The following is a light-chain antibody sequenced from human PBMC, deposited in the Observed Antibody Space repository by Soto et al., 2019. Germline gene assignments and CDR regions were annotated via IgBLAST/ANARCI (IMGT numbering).Light chain of an antibody. Sequence: EIVLTQSPATLSLSPGERVTLSCRASQSVSSFLAWYQQQPGQAPRLLIYDASNRATGIPARFSGSGSGTDFTLTISSLEPEDFAVYYCQQLSNFMYTFGQGTKLELK. CDR3: QQLSNFMYT. V-gene: IGKV3-11*01. CDR1: QSVSSF. J-gene: IGKJ2*01. CDR2: DAS.